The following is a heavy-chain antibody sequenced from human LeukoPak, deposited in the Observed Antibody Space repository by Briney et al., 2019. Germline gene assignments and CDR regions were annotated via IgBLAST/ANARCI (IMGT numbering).Heavy chain of an antibody. V-gene: IGHV4-59*08. Sequence: PSETLSLTCTVPGDSISSYYWSWIRQPPGKGLEWIGYIYYSGSTNYNPSLKSRVTISVDTSKNQFSLKLSSVTAADTAVYYCARLYYDSSRYPNWFDPWGQGTLVTVSS. D-gene: IGHD3-22*01. J-gene: IGHJ5*02. CDR3: ARLYYDSSRYPNWFDP. CDR2: IYYSGST. CDR1: GDSISSYY.